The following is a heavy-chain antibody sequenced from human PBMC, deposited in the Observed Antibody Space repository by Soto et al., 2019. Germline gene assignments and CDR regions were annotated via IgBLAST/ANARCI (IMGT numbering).Heavy chain of an antibody. CDR1: GYTFTSYY. J-gene: IGHJ4*02. V-gene: IGHV1-46*01. D-gene: IGHD6-19*01. CDR2: INPSGGST. CDR3: ARGGVAVYASDY. Sequence: GASVKVSCKASGYTFTSYYLHWVRQAPGQGLEWMGIINPSGGSTSYAQKFQGRVTMTRDTSTSSVYMELSSLRSEDTAVYYCARGGVAVYASDYWGQGTLVTVSS.